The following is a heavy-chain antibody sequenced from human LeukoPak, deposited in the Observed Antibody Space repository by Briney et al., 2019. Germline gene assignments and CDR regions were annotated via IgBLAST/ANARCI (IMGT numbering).Heavy chain of an antibody. Sequence: ASVKVSCKASGYTFTSYGISWVRQAPGQGLEWMGWISAYNGNTNYAQKLQGRVTMTTDTSTSTAYMELRSLRSDDTAVYYCARDGDEDIVATNYFDYWGQGTLVTVSS. J-gene: IGHJ4*02. D-gene: IGHD5-12*01. CDR1: GYTFTSYG. CDR2: ISAYNGNT. V-gene: IGHV1-18*01. CDR3: ARDGDEDIVATNYFDY.